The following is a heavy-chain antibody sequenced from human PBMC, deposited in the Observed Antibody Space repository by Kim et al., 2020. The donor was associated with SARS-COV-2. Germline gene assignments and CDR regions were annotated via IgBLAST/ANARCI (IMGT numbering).Heavy chain of an antibody. Sequence: GGSLRLSCTASGFTFSSNDMSWVRQAPGKGLEWVSSIDSNGVTYYLVSFVNGCIITSSDSTNTPYLQLNSLLSEDATASYFCRNGGYGYSYSFCRWGR. D-gene: IGHD5-12*01. CDR2: IDSNGVT. CDR1: GFTFSSND. V-gene: IGHV3-66*01. J-gene: IGHJ2*01. CDR3: CRNGGYGYSYSFCR.